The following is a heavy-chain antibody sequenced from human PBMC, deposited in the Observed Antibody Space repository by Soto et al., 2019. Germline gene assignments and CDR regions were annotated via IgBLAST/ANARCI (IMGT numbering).Heavy chain of an antibody. J-gene: IGHJ2*01. CDR1: GGSISSYY. D-gene: IGHD6-19*01. CDR3: ARRIAVAGPYWYFDL. V-gene: IGHV4-59*08. CDR2: IYYSGST. Sequence: QVQLQASGPGLVKPSETLSLTCTVSGGSISSYYWSWIRQPPGKGLEWIGYIYYSGSTNYNPSLKCRVTISVDTSKNQFSLKLSSVTAADTAVYYCARRIAVAGPYWYFDLWGRGTLVTVSS.